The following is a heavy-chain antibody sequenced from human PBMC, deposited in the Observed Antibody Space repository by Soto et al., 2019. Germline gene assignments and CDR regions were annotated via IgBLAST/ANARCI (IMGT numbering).Heavy chain of an antibody. CDR3: AKDYDILTGYLNYFDY. V-gene: IGHV3-23*01. Sequence: GGSLRLSCTASRFSFSSYAMSWVRQAPGKRLEWVSAISGSGGTTYYADSMKGRFTISRDNSKNTLYLQMNSLRAEDTAVYYCAKDYDILTGYLNYFDYWGQGTLVTVSS. D-gene: IGHD3-9*01. CDR1: RFSFSSYA. CDR2: ISGSGGTT. J-gene: IGHJ4*02.